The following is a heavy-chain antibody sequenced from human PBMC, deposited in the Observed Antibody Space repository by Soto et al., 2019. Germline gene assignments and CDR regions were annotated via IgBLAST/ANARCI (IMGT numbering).Heavy chain of an antibody. CDR1: GYSFTSYW. CDR3: ARPKGYYYDSSGYFDGNAFDI. CDR2: IYPGDSDT. D-gene: IGHD3-22*01. J-gene: IGHJ3*02. Sequence: GESLKISCKGSGYSFTSYWIGGVRQMPGKGLEWMGIIYPGDSDTRYSPSFQGQVTISADKSISTACLQWSSLKASDTAMYYCARPKGYYYDSSGYFDGNAFDIWGQGTMVT. V-gene: IGHV5-51*01.